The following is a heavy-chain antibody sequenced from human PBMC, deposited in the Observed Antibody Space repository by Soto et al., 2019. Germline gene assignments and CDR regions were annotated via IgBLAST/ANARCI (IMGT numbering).Heavy chain of an antibody. J-gene: IGHJ3*02. Sequence: PGGSLRLSCAASGFTFSSYAMSWVRQAPGKVLEWVSAISGSGGSTYYADSVKGRFTISRDNSKNTLYLQMNSLRAEDTAVYYCAKIYCGGDCLDAFDIWGQGTMVTVSS. CDR2: ISGSGGST. CDR1: GFTFSSYA. CDR3: AKIYCGGDCLDAFDI. D-gene: IGHD2-21*02. V-gene: IGHV3-23*01.